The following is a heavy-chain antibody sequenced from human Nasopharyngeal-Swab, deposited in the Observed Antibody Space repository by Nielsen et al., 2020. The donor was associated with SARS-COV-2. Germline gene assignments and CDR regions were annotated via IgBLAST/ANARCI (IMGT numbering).Heavy chain of an antibody. Sequence: GGSLRLSCSASGFTFSDYYMSWIRQAPGKGLEWVSYISSSGSTIYYADSVKGRFTISRDNAKNSLYLQMNSLRAEDTAVYYCAREWYYDYVWGSSSAMDVWGQGTTVTVSS. V-gene: IGHV3-11*01. CDR3: AREWYYDYVWGSSSAMDV. D-gene: IGHD3-16*01. CDR1: GFTFSDYY. J-gene: IGHJ6*02. CDR2: ISSSGSTI.